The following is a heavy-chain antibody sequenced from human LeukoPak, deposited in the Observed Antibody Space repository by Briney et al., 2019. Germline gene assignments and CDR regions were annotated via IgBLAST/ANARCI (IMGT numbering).Heavy chain of an antibody. J-gene: IGHJ5*02. Sequence: SQTLSLTCAVSGGSISSDNYSWSWIRQPPGKGLEWIGYIYPSGSSYHNPSLKSRVTIVVDTSKNQFSLSLSSVTAADTAVYYCARDPQKPYNAYDGSFDPWGQGTLVTVSS. D-gene: IGHD5-12*01. CDR1: GGSISSDNYS. CDR3: ARDPQKPYNAYDGSFDP. CDR2: IYPSGSS. V-gene: IGHV4-30-2*01.